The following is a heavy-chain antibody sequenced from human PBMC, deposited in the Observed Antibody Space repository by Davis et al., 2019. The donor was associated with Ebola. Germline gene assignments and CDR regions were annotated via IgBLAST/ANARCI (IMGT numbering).Heavy chain of an antibody. CDR2: INPYNGNT. D-gene: IGHD3-22*01. V-gene: IGHV1-8*02. CDR3: ARVYYSYFDS. CDR1: GYTFSIYG. J-gene: IGHJ4*02. Sequence: ASVKVSCKASGYTFSIYGLSWVRQAPGQGLEWMGWINPYNGNTDYAQNFQGRVTMTRDTSISTAYMELSSLRSEDTAVYYCARVYYSYFDSWGQGTLVTVSS.